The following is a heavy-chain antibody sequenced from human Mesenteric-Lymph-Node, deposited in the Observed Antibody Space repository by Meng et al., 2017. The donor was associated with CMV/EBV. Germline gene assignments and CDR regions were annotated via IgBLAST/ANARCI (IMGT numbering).Heavy chain of an antibody. CDR2: MRQDGGER. CDR1: GFAFSGYW. V-gene: IGHV3-7*01. D-gene: IGHD6-19*01. Sequence: GGSLRLSCAASGFAFSGYWMSWVRQAPGKGLEWVANMRQDGGERYYVDSVKGRFTISGDNAENSLYLQMNSLRAEDTAVYYCAKLTWERNSSGWLGWGQGTLVTVSS. J-gene: IGHJ4*02. CDR3: AKLTWERNSSGWLG.